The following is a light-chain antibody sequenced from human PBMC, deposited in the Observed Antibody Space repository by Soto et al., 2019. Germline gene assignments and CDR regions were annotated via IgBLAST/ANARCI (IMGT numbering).Light chain of an antibody. CDR2: AAS. J-gene: IGKJ1*01. CDR3: QQSYSTPQT. V-gene: IGKV1-39*01. CDR1: QSISSY. Sequence: IWMTQSPSLLSSSVGDRVTITCRASQSISSYLNWYQQKPGKAPKLLMYAASSLQSGVPSRFSGSGSGTDFTLTISSLQPEDFATYYCQQSYSTPQTFGQGTKVDI.